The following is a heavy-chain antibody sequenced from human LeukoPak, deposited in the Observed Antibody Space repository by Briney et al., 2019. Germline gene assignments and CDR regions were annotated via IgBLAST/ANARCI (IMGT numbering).Heavy chain of an antibody. CDR3: AREEYDILTGSYYFDY. V-gene: IGHV3-30*02. J-gene: IGHJ4*02. CDR2: IRHDGSNK. Sequence: GGSLRLSCAASGFTFSSYGMHWVRQAPGKGLEWVAFIRHDGSNKNYADSVKVRFTISRDNSKNTLYLQMNSLRAEDTAVYYCAREEYDILTGSYYFDYWGQGTLVTVSS. D-gene: IGHD3-9*01. CDR1: GFTFSSYG.